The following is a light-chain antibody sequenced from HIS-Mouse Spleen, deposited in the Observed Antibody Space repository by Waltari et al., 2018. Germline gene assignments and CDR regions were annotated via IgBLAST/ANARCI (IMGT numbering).Light chain of an antibody. V-gene: IGKV3-20*01. Sequence: EIVLTQSPGTLSLSPGERATLSCRASQSVSSSYLAWYQQKPGQAPRLLSYGASSRATGIPDRFSGSGSGTDFTLTISRREPEDFAVYYCQQYGSSFTFGPGTKVDIK. CDR1: QSVSSSY. CDR3: QQYGSSFT. J-gene: IGKJ3*01. CDR2: GAS.